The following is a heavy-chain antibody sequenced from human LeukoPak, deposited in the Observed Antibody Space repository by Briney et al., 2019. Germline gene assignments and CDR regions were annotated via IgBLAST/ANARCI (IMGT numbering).Heavy chain of an antibody. CDR1: GFTFSSYA. CDR2: ISGSGDST. CDR3: ARGWGERGKCRGGTCNNPQFDY. D-gene: IGHD2-15*01. J-gene: IGHJ4*02. V-gene: IGHV3-23*01. Sequence: GGSLRLSCAASGFTFSSYAMSWVRQAPGKGLEWVPAISGSGDSTYYSDSVKGRFTISRDNSKNTLYVQMNSLRVEDTAVYYCARGWGERGKCRGGTCNNPQFDYWGRGTLVTVSS.